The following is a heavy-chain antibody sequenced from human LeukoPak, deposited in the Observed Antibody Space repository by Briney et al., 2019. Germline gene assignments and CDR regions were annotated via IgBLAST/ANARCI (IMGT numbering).Heavy chain of an antibody. V-gene: IGHV1-2*04. Sequence: ASVKVSCKASGYTFTGYYIHWVRQAPGQGLEWMGWINPNSGGTNYAQKFQGWVTMTRDTSISTAYMELSRLRSDDTAVYYCARVRGVTTLGYWGQGTLVTVSS. D-gene: IGHD4-17*01. CDR3: ARVRGVTTLGY. J-gene: IGHJ4*02. CDR2: INPNSGGT. CDR1: GYTFTGYY.